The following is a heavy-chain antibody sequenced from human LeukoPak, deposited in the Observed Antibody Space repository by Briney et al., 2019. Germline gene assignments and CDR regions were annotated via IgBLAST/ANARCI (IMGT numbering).Heavy chain of an antibody. Sequence: GGSLRLSCAASGFTFDDYTMHWVRQAPGKGLEWVSLISWDGGSTYYADSVKGRFTISRDNSKNSLYLQMNSLRTEDTAVYYCARLYSYGLSQFDYWGQGTLVTVSS. J-gene: IGHJ4*02. CDR1: GFTFDDYT. CDR3: ARLYSYGLSQFDY. D-gene: IGHD5-18*01. V-gene: IGHV3-43*01. CDR2: ISWDGGST.